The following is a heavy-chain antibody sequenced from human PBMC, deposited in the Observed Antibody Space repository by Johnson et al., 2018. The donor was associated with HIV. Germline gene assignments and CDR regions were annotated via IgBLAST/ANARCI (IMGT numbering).Heavy chain of an antibody. J-gene: IGHJ3*02. CDR3: ARRIVVAARGYLRDI. CDR1: GFTFSDYY. CDR2: ISHSATIT. Sequence: VQLVESGGGLVKPGGSLRLSCTASGFTFSDYYMSWIRQAPGKGLEWISYISHSATITHYADSVKARFTSSRDNARNTLYLQMNSLGVEDTAFYYCARRIVVAARGYLRDIWGQGTMVTVSS. V-gene: IGHV3-11*04. D-gene: IGHD2-15*01.